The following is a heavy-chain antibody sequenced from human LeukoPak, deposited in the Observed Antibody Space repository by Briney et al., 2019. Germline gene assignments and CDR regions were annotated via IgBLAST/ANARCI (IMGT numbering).Heavy chain of an antibody. V-gene: IGHV3-21*01. CDR1: GFTFSTYW. J-gene: IGHJ4*02. CDR2: ISSSSSYI. CDR3: ARGNSVAGTDISY. D-gene: IGHD6-19*01. Sequence: PGGSLRLSCAASGFTFSTYWMDWVRQAPGKGLEWVSSISSSSSYIYYVDSVKGRFTISRDNAKNSLYLQMNSLRAEDTAVYYCARGNSVAGTDISYWGQGTLVTVSS.